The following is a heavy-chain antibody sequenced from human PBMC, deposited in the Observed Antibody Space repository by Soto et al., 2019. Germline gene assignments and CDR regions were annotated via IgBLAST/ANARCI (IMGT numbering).Heavy chain of an antibody. V-gene: IGHV5-51*01. J-gene: IGHJ6*02. Sequence: PGESLKISCKGSGYTFTNYWIGWVRQMPGKGLEWMGIIYAGDSDTRYSPSFQGQVTFSVDMSINAAYLQWSSLRASDTAIYYCARGYCSGGTCYSKGDFYYGLDVWGQGTTVTVSS. CDR3: ARGYCSGGTCYSKGDFYYGLDV. D-gene: IGHD2-15*01. CDR2: IYAGDSDT. CDR1: GYTFTNYW.